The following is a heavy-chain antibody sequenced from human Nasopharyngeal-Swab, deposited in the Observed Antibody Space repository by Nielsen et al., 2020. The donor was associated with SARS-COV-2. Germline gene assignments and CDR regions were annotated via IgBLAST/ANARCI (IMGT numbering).Heavy chain of an antibody. CDR3: ARGASIYYYYYGMDV. D-gene: IGHD3-16*01. CDR2: INPNSGGT. CDR1: GYTFTGYY. J-gene: IGHJ6*02. Sequence: ASVQVSCKASGYTFTGYYMHWLRQAPGQGLEWMGWINPNSGGTNYAQKFQGWVTMTRDTSISTAYMELSRLRSDDTAVYYCARGASIYYYYYGMDVWGQGTTVTVSS. V-gene: IGHV1-2*04.